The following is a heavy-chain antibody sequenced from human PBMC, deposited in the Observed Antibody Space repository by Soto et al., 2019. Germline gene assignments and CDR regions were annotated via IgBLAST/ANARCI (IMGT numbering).Heavy chain of an antibody. V-gene: IGHV4-61*01. D-gene: IGHD4-17*01. J-gene: IGHJ5*02. CDR2: VYFSGST. CDR1: GASVSSASYY. Sequence: QVQLKESGPGLLKPSETLSLTCTVSGASVSSASYYWAWLRQPPGRGLEWIGSVYFSGSTSYLPSLKSRVTVSVDTSKNQFSLNLASVTASDSAVYYCARIDGDYGHNWFDPWGQGTLVIVS. CDR3: ARIDGDYGHNWFDP.